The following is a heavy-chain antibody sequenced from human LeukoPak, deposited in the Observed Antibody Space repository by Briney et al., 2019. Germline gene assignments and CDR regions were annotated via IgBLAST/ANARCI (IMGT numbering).Heavy chain of an antibody. V-gene: IGHV5-51*01. D-gene: IGHD3-22*01. CDR1: GYSFTSYW. CDR2: IYPADSDT. CDR3: ARQYYDSRGSGLFDY. J-gene: IGHJ4*02. Sequence: GGSLRLSCKGSGYSFTSYWIGWVRQMPGKGLEWMGIIYPADSDTRYSPSFQGQVTISADKSISTAYLQWSSLKASDTAMYYCARQYYDSRGSGLFDYWGQGTLVTVSS.